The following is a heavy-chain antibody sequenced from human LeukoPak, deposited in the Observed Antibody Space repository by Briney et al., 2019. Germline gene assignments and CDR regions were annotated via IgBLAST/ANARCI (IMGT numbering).Heavy chain of an antibody. J-gene: IGHJ4*02. Sequence: GGSLRLSCAASGFTFSRYSMNWVSQDPGKGLEWVSYISSSSRTIHYADSAKGRFTISRDNAKNSLYLQMNSLRAEDTAVYYCARRGYSSGWNRFDYWGQGTLVTVSS. CDR1: GFTFSRYS. D-gene: IGHD6-25*01. CDR2: ISSSSRTI. CDR3: ARRGYSSGWNRFDY. V-gene: IGHV3-48*01.